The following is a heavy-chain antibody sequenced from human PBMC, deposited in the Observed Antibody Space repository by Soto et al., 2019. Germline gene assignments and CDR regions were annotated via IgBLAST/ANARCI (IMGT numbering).Heavy chain of an antibody. J-gene: IGHJ6*02. CDR1: GGTFSSYA. D-gene: IGHD1-26*01. V-gene: IGHV1-69*13. CDR2: IVPIFGTA. CDR3: ARGIVGATYYYYGMEV. Sequence: SVKVSCKASGGTFSSYAISWVRQAPGQGLEWMGGIVPIFGTANYAQKFQGRVTITADESASTAYMELSSLRSEDTAVYYCARGIVGATYYYYGMEVWGQGTTVTVS.